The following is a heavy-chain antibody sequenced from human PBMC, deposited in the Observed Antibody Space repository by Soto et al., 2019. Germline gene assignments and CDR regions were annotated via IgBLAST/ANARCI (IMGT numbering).Heavy chain of an antibody. V-gene: IGHV1-2*02. D-gene: IGHD1-26*01. J-gene: IGHJ4*02. CDR3: ARDVVGSDYFDS. CDR1: GYTFTSYA. CDR2: INANTDGT. Sequence: GASVKVSCKASGYTFTSYAMHWVRQAPGQRLEWMGWINANTDGTNYSQKFQGRVTMTRDTSITTAYMELGRLRSDDTAVYYCARDVVGSDYFDSWGQGTLVTVSS.